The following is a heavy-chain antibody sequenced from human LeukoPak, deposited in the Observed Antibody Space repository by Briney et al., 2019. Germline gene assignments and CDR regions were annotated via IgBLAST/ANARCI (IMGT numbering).Heavy chain of an antibody. Sequence: PEGSLRLSCAASGFTFSSHWMHWVRQAPGRGLVWVSRINSDGSSISYADSVKGRFTISRDNAKNTLYLQMNSLRAEDTAVYYCARGRSGGNSFWFDSWGQGTLVTVSS. D-gene: IGHD4-23*01. CDR2: INSDGSSI. J-gene: IGHJ5*01. CDR1: GFTFSSHW. CDR3: ARGRSGGNSFWFDS. V-gene: IGHV3-74*01.